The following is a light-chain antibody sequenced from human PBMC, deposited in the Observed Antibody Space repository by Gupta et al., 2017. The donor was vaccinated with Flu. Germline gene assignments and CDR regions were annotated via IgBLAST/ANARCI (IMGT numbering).Light chain of an antibody. CDR2: DVT. V-gene: IGLV2-14*01. CDR3: SSCTSSTTLV. J-gene: IGLJ2*01. CDR1: SSDIASYNY. Sequence: TSSDIASYNYASWYQQHPGKAPKLLIYDVTNRPSGISNRFSGSKSGDTASLTISGLQGEDEADYYCSSCTSSTTLVFGGGTKLTVL.